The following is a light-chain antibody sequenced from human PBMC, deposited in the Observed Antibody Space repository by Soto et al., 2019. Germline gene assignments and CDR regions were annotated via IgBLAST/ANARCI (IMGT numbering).Light chain of an antibody. J-gene: IGKJ1*01. CDR3: QQRRTWPPS. CDR2: NAS. Sequence: EIVLTQAPATLSLSPGERATLSCRASQSVSSYLAWYQQKPGQAPRLLISNASNKATGIPARFSGSGSGTDFPLTISSLEPEDFAVYYCQQRRTWPPSFGQGTKLQI. CDR1: QSVSSY. V-gene: IGKV3-11*01.